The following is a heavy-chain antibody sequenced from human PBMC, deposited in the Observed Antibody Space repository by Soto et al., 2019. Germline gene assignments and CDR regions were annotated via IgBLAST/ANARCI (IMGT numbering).Heavy chain of an antibody. CDR1: GYTLTELF. J-gene: IGHJ6*02. V-gene: IGHV1-24*01. Sequence: ASVKVSCTVSGYTLTELFMHWVRQAPGKGLEWMGGFDPEDGETIYARKFQGRVTMTEDTSTDTAYMELSSLRSEDTAVYYCATGKDQLLSTYYYYGMDVWGQGTTVTVSS. CDR3: ATGKDQLLSTYYYYGMDV. D-gene: IGHD2-2*01. CDR2: FDPEDGET.